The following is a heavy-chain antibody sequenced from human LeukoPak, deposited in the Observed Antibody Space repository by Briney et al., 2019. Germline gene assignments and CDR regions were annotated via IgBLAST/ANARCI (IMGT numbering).Heavy chain of an antibody. CDR2: IYHSGST. CDR3: ARAMVGAMGIDAFDI. V-gene: IGHV4-59*12. D-gene: IGHD1-26*01. J-gene: IGHJ3*02. Sequence: RSSETLSLTCTVSGVSISSYYWSWIRQPPGKGLEWIGEIYHSGSTNYNPSLKSRVTISVDKSKNQFSLKLSSVTAADTAVYYCARAMVGAMGIDAFDIWGQGTMVTVSS. CDR1: GVSISSYY.